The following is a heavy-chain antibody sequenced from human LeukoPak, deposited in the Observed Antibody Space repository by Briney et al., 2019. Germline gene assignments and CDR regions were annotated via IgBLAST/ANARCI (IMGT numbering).Heavy chain of an antibody. Sequence: ASVKVSCKASGYTFTGYYMHWVRQAPGQGLEWMGWINPNSGGTNYAQKFQGRVTMTRDPSISTAYMELRSLKSDDTAVYYCARDPNGKHFDFWSGYDPWGQGTLVTVSS. D-gene: IGHD3-3*01. CDR3: ARDPNGKHFDFWSGYDP. J-gene: IGHJ5*02. V-gene: IGHV1-2*02. CDR2: INPNSGGT. CDR1: GYTFTGYY.